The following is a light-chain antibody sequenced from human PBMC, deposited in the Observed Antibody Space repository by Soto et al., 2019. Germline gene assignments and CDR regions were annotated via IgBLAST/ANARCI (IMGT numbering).Light chain of an antibody. Sequence: EIVLTQTPDTLSLSPGERATLPCRASESVRNNYVAWYKQIPGQAPRLLIYGASSRATGIPDRFSGSGSGTDFTLTISSLGPEDFAVYYCQQRSDWPLTFGGGTKVDIK. CDR3: QQRSDWPLT. J-gene: IGKJ4*01. CDR2: GAS. CDR1: ESVRNNY. V-gene: IGKV3D-20*02.